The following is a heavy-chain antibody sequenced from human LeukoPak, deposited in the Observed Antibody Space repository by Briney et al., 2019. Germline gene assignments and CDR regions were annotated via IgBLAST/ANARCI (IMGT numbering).Heavy chain of an antibody. CDR3: NSFDSSGARGGAGFDY. V-gene: IGHV3-15*07. D-gene: IGHD3-22*01. Sequence: GRSLRLSCAASGFTFSNAWTNWVRQAPGKGLEWVGRIKSKTDGGTADYAAPVKGRFTISRDDSKNTLYLQMNSLKTEDTAVYYCNSFDSSGARGGAGFDYWGQGTLVTVSS. CDR1: GFTFSNAW. CDR2: IKSKTDGGTA. J-gene: IGHJ4*02.